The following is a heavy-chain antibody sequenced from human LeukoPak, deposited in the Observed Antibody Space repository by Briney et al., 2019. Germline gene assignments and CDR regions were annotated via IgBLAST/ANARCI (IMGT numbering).Heavy chain of an antibody. CDR2: ISSSSSSM. CDR1: GFTFSSYS. V-gene: IGHV3-48*02. Sequence: AGGSLRLSCAASGFTFSSYSMNWVRQAPGKGLEWVSSISSSSSSMYYADSVKGRFTISRDNAKNSLYLQMNSLRDEDTAVYFCARERPVGATPFDFWGQGTLVTVSS. D-gene: IGHD1-26*01. J-gene: IGHJ4*02. CDR3: ARERPVGATPFDF.